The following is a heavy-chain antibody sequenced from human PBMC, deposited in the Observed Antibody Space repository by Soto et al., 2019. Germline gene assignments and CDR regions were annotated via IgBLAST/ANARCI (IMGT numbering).Heavy chain of an antibody. D-gene: IGHD2-2*03. V-gene: IGHV3-53*04. CDR1: GFTVSSNY. J-gene: IGHJ4*02. CDR3: ARDGSY. CDR2: ISGST. Sequence: PGGSLRLSCASSGFTVSSNYMSWVRQAPGKGLEWVPFISGSTYYADSVKGRFTISRHNSKNTLYLQMNSLRAEDTAVYYCARDGSYWGQGTLVTVSS.